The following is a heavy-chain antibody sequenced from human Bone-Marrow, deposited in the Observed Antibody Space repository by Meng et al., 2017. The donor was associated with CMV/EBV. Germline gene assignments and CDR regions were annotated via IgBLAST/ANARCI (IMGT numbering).Heavy chain of an antibody. J-gene: IGHJ6*02. CDR1: GFTFSSYG. CDR3: AISIVGATLGYYYYGMDV. V-gene: IGHV3-33*01. CDR2: IWYDGSNK. Sequence: GESLKISCAASGFTFSSYGMHWVRQAPGKGLEWVAVIWYDGSNKYYADSVKGRFTISRDNSKNTLYLQMNSLRAEDTAVYYCAISIVGATLGYYYYGMDVWGQGTTVTVSS. D-gene: IGHD1-26*01.